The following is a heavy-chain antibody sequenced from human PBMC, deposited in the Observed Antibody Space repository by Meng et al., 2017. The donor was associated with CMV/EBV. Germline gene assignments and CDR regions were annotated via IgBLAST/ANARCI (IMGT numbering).Heavy chain of an antibody. CDR3: ARDQSSTSYYYYGMDV. CDR1: GYTFTGDY. D-gene: IGHD2-2*01. Sequence: ASVKVSCKASGYTFTGDYMRWVRQAPGQGLEWMGWINPNSGGTNYAQKFQGRVTMTRDTSISTAYMELSRLRSDDTAVYYCARDQSSTSYYYYGMDVWGQGTTVTVSS. CDR2: INPNSGGT. V-gene: IGHV1-2*02. J-gene: IGHJ6*02.